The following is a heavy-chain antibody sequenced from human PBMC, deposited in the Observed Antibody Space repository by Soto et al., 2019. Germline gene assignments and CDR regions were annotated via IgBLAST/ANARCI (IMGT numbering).Heavy chain of an antibody. J-gene: IGHJ4*02. V-gene: IGHV3-48*01. CDR1: GFTFSSYS. D-gene: IGHD5-12*01. CDR2: ISSSSSTI. CDR3: WYSGYEGPRWVDY. Sequence: EVQLVESGGGLVQPGGSMRLSCAASGFTFSSYSMNWVRQAPGKGLEWVSYISSSSSTIYYADSVKGRFTITRDNAKNLLYLQMSSLSAEDTAVYYCWYSGYEGPRWVDYWGQGTLVTVSS.